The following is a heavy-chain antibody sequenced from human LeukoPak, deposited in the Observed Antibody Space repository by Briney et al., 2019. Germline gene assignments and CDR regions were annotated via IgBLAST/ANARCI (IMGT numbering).Heavy chain of an antibody. D-gene: IGHD6-13*01. J-gene: IGHJ4*02. CDR2: IYYSGST. CDR1: GGSISSYY. V-gene: IGHV4-59*08. CDR3: ARVAIAAAGGHLDY. Sequence: SETLSLTCTVSGGSISSYYWSWIRQPPGKGLEWIGYIYYSGSTNYNPSLKSRVTISVDTSKNQFSLKLSSVTAADTAVYYCARVAIAAAGGHLDYWGQGTLVTVS.